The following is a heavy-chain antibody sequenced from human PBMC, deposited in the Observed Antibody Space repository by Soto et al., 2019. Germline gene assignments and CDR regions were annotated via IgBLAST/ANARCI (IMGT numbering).Heavy chain of an antibody. D-gene: IGHD2-21*02. CDR1: GFTFSSYA. V-gene: IGHV3-64D*06. CDR3: VKDRETVEVTPAYYFDY. Sequence: SGGSLRLSCSVSGFTFSSYAMHWVRQAPGKGLEYVSAITSNGGSTYYADSVKGRFTISRDNSKNTLYLQMSSLRAEDTAVYYCVKDRETVEVTPAYYFDYWGQGTLVTVSS. CDR2: ITSNGGST. J-gene: IGHJ4*02.